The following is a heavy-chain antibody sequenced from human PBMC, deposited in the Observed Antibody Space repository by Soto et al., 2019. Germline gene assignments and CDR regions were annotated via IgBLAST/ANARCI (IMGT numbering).Heavy chain of an antibody. CDR1: GFTFSSYG. J-gene: IGHJ6*02. V-gene: IGHV3-33*01. CDR3: AREPFDRGYSYGYSPSYGMDV. CDR2: IWYDGSNK. Sequence: GGSLRLSCAASGFTFSSYGMHWVRQAPGKGLEWVVVIWYDGSNKYYADSVKGRFTISRDNSKNTLYLQMNSLRAEDTAVYYCAREPFDRGYSYGYSPSYGMDVWGQGTTVTVSS. D-gene: IGHD5-18*01.